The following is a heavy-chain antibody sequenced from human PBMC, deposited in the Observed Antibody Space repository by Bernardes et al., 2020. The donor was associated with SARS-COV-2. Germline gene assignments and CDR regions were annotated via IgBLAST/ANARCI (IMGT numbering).Heavy chain of an antibody. V-gene: IGHV3-9*01. CDR3: ANLGSEYSSPIDY. J-gene: IGHJ4*02. CDR1: GFTFDDYA. Sequence: GGSLRLSCAASGFTFDDYAMHWVRQAPGKGLEWVSGISWNSGSIGYADSVKGRFTISRDNAKNSLYLQMNSLRAEDTALYYCANLGSEYSSPIDYWGQGTLVTVSS. D-gene: IGHD6-6*01. CDR2: ISWNSGSI.